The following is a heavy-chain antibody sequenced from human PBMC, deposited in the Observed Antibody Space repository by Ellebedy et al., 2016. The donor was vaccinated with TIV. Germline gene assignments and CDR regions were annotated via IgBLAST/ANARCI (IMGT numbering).Heavy chain of an antibody. J-gene: IGHJ6*02. D-gene: IGHD3-10*01. CDR2: IKSKTDGGTT. V-gene: IGHV3-15*01. Sequence: GESLKISXAASGFTFSNAWRSWVRQAPGKGLEWVGCIKSKTDGGTTDYAAPVKGRFTISRDDSKNTLYLQMNSLKTEDTAVYYCTTVDYGSGSYVNYYYGMDVWGQGTTVTVSS. CDR1: GFTFSNAW. CDR3: TTVDYGSGSYVNYYYGMDV.